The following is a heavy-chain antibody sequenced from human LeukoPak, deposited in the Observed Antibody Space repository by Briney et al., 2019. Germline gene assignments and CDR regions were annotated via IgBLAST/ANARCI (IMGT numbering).Heavy chain of an antibody. D-gene: IGHD4-17*01. Sequence: GGSLRLSCAASEFTFSSYGMSWVRQAPGKGLEWVSSISGSGGSTQYADSVQGRFAISRDNSKNTLYLQMNSLRVEDTAVYFCARDPNGDYIGTFDMWGRGTMVTVSS. CDR3: ARDPNGDYIGTFDM. CDR2: ISGSGGST. J-gene: IGHJ3*02. V-gene: IGHV3-23*01. CDR1: EFTFSSYG.